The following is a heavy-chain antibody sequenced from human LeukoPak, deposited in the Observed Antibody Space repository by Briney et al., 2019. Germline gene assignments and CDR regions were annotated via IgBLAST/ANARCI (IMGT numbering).Heavy chain of an antibody. D-gene: IGHD1-26*01. CDR3: AKDMARPGWDILVGDYYYGMDV. CDR2: IHYGGNT. J-gene: IGHJ6*02. CDR1: GGSISSYY. V-gene: IGHV4-59*12. Sequence: SETLSLTCIVSGGSISSYYWSWIRQPPGKGLEWIGHIHYGGNTTYSPSLRSRVTISVDRSKNQFSLKLSSVTAADTAVYYCAKDMARPGWDILVGDYYYGMDVWGQGTTVTVSS.